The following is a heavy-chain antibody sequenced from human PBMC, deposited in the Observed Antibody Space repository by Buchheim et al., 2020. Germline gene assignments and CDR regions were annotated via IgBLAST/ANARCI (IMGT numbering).Heavy chain of an antibody. J-gene: IGHJ4*02. CDR2: INEDGSVT. Sequence: EVQLEESGGGLVQPGGSLRLSCAASGFTLRTYWMHWVRQAPGKGLEWVSRINEDGSVTNYADSVKGRFTISRDNAENTLYLQMTSLRVEDTAMYYCARDLSGSQDYWGQGTL. V-gene: IGHV3-74*01. D-gene: IGHD1-26*01. CDR1: GFTLRTYW. CDR3: ARDLSGSQDY.